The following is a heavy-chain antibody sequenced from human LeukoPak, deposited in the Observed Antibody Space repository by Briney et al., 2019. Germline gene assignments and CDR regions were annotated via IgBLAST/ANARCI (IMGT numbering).Heavy chain of an antibody. D-gene: IGHD3-22*01. J-gene: IGHJ4*02. V-gene: IGHV4-59*08. CDR3: ARASYSYDISGWVPFDY. CDR1: GGSMSSYS. Sequence: SETLSLTCTVSGGSMSSYSLSWLRQPPGEGLEWIANIYYSGSTNYNPSLKSRVTISGDTSENQFSLRLSSVTAADTAVYYCARASYSYDISGWVPFDYWGQGTLVTVSS. CDR2: IYYSGST.